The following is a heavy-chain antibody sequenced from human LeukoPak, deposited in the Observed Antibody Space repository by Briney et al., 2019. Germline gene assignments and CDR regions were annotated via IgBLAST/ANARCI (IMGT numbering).Heavy chain of an antibody. D-gene: IGHD3-10*01. CDR3: ARDTSRTRGVITHFDY. V-gene: IGHV3-21*01. J-gene: IGHJ4*02. CDR1: GFTFSSYA. Sequence: PGGSLRLSCAASGFTFSSYAMSWVRQAPGKGLEWVSSISSSSSYIYYADSVKGRFTISRDNAKNSLYLQMNSLRAEDTAVYYCARDTSRTRGVITHFDYWGQGTLVTVSS. CDR2: ISSSSSYI.